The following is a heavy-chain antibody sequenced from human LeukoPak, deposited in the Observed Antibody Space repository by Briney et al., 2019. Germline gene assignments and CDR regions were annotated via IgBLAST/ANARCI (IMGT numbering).Heavy chain of an antibody. J-gene: IGHJ3*02. D-gene: IGHD6-13*01. CDR2: IYPADSTA. V-gene: IGHV5-51*01. CDR3: ARRLAAANTDAFDI. Sequence: GESLKISCKASGYSFTTYWIGWVRQMPGKGLEWMGIIYPADSTAHYSPSFQGQVTISADKSISTAYLQWSSLKASDTAMYYCARRLAAANTDAFDIWGQGTMVTIFS. CDR1: GYSFTTYW.